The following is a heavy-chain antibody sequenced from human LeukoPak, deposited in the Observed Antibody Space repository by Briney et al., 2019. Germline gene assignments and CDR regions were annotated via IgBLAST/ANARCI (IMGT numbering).Heavy chain of an antibody. CDR3: ARGESSSFDH. D-gene: IGHD6-6*01. J-gene: IGHJ4*02. CDR2: INSGGNTI. Sequence: PGGSLRLSCTASGFSFSSYSMNWVRQAPGRGLEWVSYINSGGNTIHYAGSVKGRFTISRDNARNSLYLQMNSLRAEDTAVHYCARGESSSFDHWGQGTLVTVSS. CDR1: GFSFSSYS. V-gene: IGHV3-48*04.